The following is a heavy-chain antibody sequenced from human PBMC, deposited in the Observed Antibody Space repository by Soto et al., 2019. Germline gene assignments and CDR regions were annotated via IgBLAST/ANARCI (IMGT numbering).Heavy chain of an antibody. Sequence: QVQLVESGGGVVQPGRSLRLSCAASGFTFSSYGMHWVRQAPGKGLEWVAVISYDGSNKYYADSVKGRFTISRDNSKNTLYLQMNSLRAEDTAVYYCATNSHTKRLQQSYFDYWGQGTLVTVSS. CDR1: GFTFSSYG. J-gene: IGHJ4*02. CDR3: ATNSHTKRLQQSYFDY. CDR2: ISYDGSNK. V-gene: IGHV3-30*03. D-gene: IGHD1-1*01.